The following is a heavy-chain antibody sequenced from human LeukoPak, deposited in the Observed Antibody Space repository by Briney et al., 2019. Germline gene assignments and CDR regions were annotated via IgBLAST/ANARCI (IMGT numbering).Heavy chain of an antibody. Sequence: QAGGSLRLSCAASGFTFSSYAMSWVRQAPGKGVEGVSAISGSGGSTYYADSVKGRFTISRDNSKNTLYLQMNSLRAEDTAVYYCAKVDTMIVIEDTYFDYWGQGTLVTVSS. CDR2: ISGSGGST. V-gene: IGHV3-23*01. D-gene: IGHD3-22*01. CDR3: AKVDTMIVIEDTYFDY. J-gene: IGHJ4*02. CDR1: GFTFSSYA.